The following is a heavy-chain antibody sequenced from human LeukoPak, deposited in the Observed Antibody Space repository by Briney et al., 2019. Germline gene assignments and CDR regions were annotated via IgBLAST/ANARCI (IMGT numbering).Heavy chain of an antibody. Sequence: GSVKVSCKASGYTFTSYGISWVRQAPGQGLEWMGWISAYNGNTNYAQKLQGRVTMTTDTSTSTAYMELRSLRSDDTAVYYCARGEHHPQWELYSYDFDYWGQGTLVTVSS. CDR1: GYTFTSYG. CDR2: ISAYNGNT. CDR3: ARGEHHPQWELYSYDFDY. D-gene: IGHD1-26*01. J-gene: IGHJ4*02. V-gene: IGHV1-18*01.